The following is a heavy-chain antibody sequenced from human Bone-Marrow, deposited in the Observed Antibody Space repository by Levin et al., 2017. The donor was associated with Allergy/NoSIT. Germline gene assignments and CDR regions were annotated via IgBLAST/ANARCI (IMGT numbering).Heavy chain of an antibody. CDR3: AKDASAFGDYVFDY. CDR2: ISSDGTNE. D-gene: IGHD4-17*01. V-gene: IGHV3-30*18. J-gene: IGHJ4*02. CDR1: GFTFGQYG. Sequence: GGSLRLSCAASGFTFGQYGMHWVRQAPGKGLEWVAVISSDGTNEAYADSVKGRFAISRDNSKNTLYLQMNSLRAEDTAVFYCAKDASAFGDYVFDYWGQGTLVTVSS.